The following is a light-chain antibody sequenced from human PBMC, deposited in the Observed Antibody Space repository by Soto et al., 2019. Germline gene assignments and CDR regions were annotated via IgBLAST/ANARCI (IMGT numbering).Light chain of an antibody. CDR1: SSDIGAYNH. CDR2: DVT. CDR3: SSYTSSTVYV. Sequence: QSALTQPASVSGSPGQSITISCTGTSSDIGAYNHVSWYQQYPGKAPKLIIYDVTHRPSGISTRFSGSKSGNTASLTISGIQAEDEADYHCSSYTSSTVYVFGPGTKLTVL. J-gene: IGLJ1*01. V-gene: IGLV2-14*01.